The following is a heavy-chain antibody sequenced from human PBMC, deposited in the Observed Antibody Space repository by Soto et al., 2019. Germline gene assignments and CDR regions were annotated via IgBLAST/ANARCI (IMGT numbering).Heavy chain of an antibody. CDR2: IWYDGSNK. D-gene: IGHD7-27*01. Sequence: QVQLVESGGGVVQPGRSLRLSCAASGFTFSSYGMHWVRQAPGKGLEWVAVIWYDGSNKYYADSVKGRFTISRDNSKNTLYVKMNSLRAEDTAVYYCARDRGELGIPASGNGMDVWGQGATVTVSS. CDR3: ARDRGELGIPASGNGMDV. J-gene: IGHJ6*02. V-gene: IGHV3-33*01. CDR1: GFTFSSYG.